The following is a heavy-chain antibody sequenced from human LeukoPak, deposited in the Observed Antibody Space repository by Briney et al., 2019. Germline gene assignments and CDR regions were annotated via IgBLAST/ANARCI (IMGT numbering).Heavy chain of an antibody. J-gene: IGHJ4*02. Sequence: PGGSLRLSCAASGFTFSSYSMNWVRQAPGKGLEWVSYISSSSSTIYYADSVKGRFTISRDNAKNSLYLQINSLRDEDTAVYYFASESTDYFDYWGQGTLVTVSS. V-gene: IGHV3-48*02. CDR3: ASESTDYFDY. CDR1: GFTFSSYS. D-gene: IGHD5/OR15-5a*01. CDR2: ISSSSSTI.